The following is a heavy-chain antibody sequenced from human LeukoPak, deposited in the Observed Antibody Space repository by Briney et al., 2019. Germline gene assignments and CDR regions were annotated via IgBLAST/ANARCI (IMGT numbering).Heavy chain of an antibody. V-gene: IGHV3-23*01. CDR2: ISGSGGST. Sequence: PGGSLRLSCAASGFTFSSYAMSWVRQAPGKGLEWVSAISGSGGSTYYADSVKGRFTNSRDNSKNTLYLQMNSLRAEDTAVYYCAKARARGWYLSGTSMDVWGKGTTVTVSS. CDR1: GFTFSSYA. J-gene: IGHJ6*03. CDR3: AKARARGWYLSGTSMDV. D-gene: IGHD6-19*01.